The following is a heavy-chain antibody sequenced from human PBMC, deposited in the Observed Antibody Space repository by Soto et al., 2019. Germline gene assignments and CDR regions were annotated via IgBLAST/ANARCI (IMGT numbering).Heavy chain of an antibody. Sequence: GGSLRLSCAASGFTFSNAWMNWVRQAPGKGLEWVGRIKSKTDGGTTDYAAPVKGRFTISRDDSNNTLYLQMNSLKTEDTAVYYCAANRGYNYYYGMDVWGQGTTVTSP. CDR3: AANRGYNYYYGMDV. D-gene: IGHD3-22*01. CDR2: IKSKTDGGTT. V-gene: IGHV3-15*07. CDR1: GFTFSNAW. J-gene: IGHJ6*02.